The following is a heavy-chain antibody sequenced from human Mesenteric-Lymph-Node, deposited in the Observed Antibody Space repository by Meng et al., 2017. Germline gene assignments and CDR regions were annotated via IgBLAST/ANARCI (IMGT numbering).Heavy chain of an antibody. CDR3: AKEGYCTNGVCGSRYGMDV. CDR2: ITGSGTSM. V-gene: IGHV3-48*03. D-gene: IGHD2-8*01. Sequence: GESLKISCVASGFTFSSYEMNWVRQAPGKGLEWVSYITGSGTSMHYADSVRGRFTTSRDNAKNTLYLQMNSLRAEDTAVYYCAKEGYCTNGVCGSRYGMDVWGQGTTVTVSS. CDR1: GFTFSSYE. J-gene: IGHJ6*02.